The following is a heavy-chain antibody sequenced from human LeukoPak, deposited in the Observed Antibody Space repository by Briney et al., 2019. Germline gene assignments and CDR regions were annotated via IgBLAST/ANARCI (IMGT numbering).Heavy chain of an antibody. CDR2: PSGSGITT. CDR3: AKGIYSSGWSYFDY. Sequence: GGSLRLSCAASGFTFSNSAMSWVRQAPGKGLEWVSTPSGSGITTYYADSVKGRFTISRDNSKNTLYLQMNSLRAGDTAVYYCAKGIYSSGWSYFDYWGHGTLVTVSS. CDR1: GFTFSNSA. V-gene: IGHV3-23*01. D-gene: IGHD6-19*01. J-gene: IGHJ4*01.